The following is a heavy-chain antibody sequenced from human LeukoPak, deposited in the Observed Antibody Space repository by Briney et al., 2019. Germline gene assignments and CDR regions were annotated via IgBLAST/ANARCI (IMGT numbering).Heavy chain of an antibody. D-gene: IGHD3-22*01. V-gene: IGHV3-33*01. CDR1: GFTFSNYG. CDR2: IWFDGIRK. CDR3: ARDLEDSSPFGAFDM. J-gene: IGHJ3*02. Sequence: GGSLRLSCAASGFTFSNYGMHWVRQAPGKGLEWVAAIWFDGIRKYYADSVKGRLTISRDNSKNTLYLQMNSLRAEDTAVYYCARDLEDSSPFGAFDMWGQGTMVTVSS.